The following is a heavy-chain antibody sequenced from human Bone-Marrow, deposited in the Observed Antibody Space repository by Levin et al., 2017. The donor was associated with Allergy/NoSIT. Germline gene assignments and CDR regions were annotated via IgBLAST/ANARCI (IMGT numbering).Heavy chain of an antibody. CDR2: IGTAGDT. D-gene: IGHD5-18*01. V-gene: IGHV3-13*01. CDR1: GFTFRTHD. Sequence: GESLKISCAASGFTFRTHDMHWVRQGTGKGLEWVSTIGTAGDTYYPDSVRGRFTIPRENAKNSLSLQMNGLSAGETAVYYCARYNYEYNALDIWGQGTMVTVSS. CDR3: ARYNYEYNALDI. J-gene: IGHJ3*02.